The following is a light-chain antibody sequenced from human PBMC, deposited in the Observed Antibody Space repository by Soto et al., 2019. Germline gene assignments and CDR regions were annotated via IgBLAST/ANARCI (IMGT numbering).Light chain of an antibody. Sequence: QAVVTQEPSLTVSPGGTVTLTCGSSTGTVTSDHYPYWLQQKPGQAPRTLIYDTNKKHSWTPVRFSGSLLGGKAALTLSGAQPEDEAEYYCFLSYWGAHNWVFGGGTKVTVL. J-gene: IGLJ3*02. CDR1: TGTVTSDHY. V-gene: IGLV7-46*01. CDR3: FLSYWGAHNWV. CDR2: DTN.